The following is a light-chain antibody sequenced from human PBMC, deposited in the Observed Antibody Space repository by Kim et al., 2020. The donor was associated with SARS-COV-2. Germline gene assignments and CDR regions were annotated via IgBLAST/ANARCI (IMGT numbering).Light chain of an antibody. Sequence: QSVLTQPPSVSGAPGQSVTISCTGSSSNIGAPYDVFRYQQLPGRAPKLLIFGNNRRPSGVPDRFSGAKSGTSASLAITGLQVEDEADYYCQSYDSSLSDSYVFGTGTKVTVL. CDR3: QSYDSSLSDSYV. J-gene: IGLJ1*01. CDR1: SSNIGAPYD. CDR2: GNN. V-gene: IGLV1-40*01.